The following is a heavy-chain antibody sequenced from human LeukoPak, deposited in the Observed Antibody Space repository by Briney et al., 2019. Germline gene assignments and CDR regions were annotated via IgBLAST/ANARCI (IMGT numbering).Heavy chain of an antibody. CDR3: ARGRIPATRSYFDY. CDR2: INPSSGST. D-gene: IGHD6-13*01. V-gene: IGHV1-46*01. J-gene: IGHJ4*02. CDR1: GYTFTTYY. Sequence: EASVKVSCKASGYTFTTYYMHWVRQAPGQGLEWMGIINPSSGSTTYAQSFQGRVTMTRDTSTTTVYMELSSLRSEDTAVCYCARGRIPATRSYFDYWGQGTLVTVSS.